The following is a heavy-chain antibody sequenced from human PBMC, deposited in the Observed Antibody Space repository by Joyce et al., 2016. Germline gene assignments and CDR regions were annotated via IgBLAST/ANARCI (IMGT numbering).Heavy chain of an antibody. J-gene: IGHJ5*02. CDR1: GATFNTSA. Sequence: QLVQSGAEVKKPGSSVKVSCKASGATFNTSAISWCGQAPGHGIEWMGGIVPIFGTANYAQKFQGRVTFTADESTTTAYMELSSLTSEDTAVYYCARYYDCLWGRYQANCFDPWGQGTLVIVSS. V-gene: IGHV1-69*01. CDR2: IVPIFGTA. D-gene: IGHD3-16*02. CDR3: ARYYDCLWGRYQANCFDP.